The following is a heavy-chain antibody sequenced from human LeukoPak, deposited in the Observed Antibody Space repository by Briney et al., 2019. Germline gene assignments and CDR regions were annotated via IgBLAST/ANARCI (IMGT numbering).Heavy chain of an antibody. CDR3: AKGESPFVVPAANY. CDR2: ISGGGGST. CDR1: GFTFSSYV. D-gene: IGHD2-2*01. Sequence: PGGSLRLSCAASGFTFSSYVMSWVRQAPGKGLEWVSAISGGGGSTYYADSVKGRFTISRDTSKNTLYLQMNSLRAEDTAVYYCAKGESPFVVPAANYWGQGTLVTVSS. V-gene: IGHV3-23*01. J-gene: IGHJ4*02.